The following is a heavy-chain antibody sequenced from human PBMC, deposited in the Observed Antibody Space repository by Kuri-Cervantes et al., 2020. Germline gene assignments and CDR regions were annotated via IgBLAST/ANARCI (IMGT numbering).Heavy chain of an antibody. D-gene: IGHD3-10*01. CDR2: IIPIFGTA. CDR1: GGTFSSYA. Sequence: SVKVSCKASGGTFSSYAISWVRQAPGQGLEWMGGIIPIFGTASYAQKFQGRVTITADESTSTAYMELSSLRSEDTAVYYCARDLRPYYGSGSYYNGDPAYWGQGTLVTVSS. V-gene: IGHV1-69*13. CDR3: ARDLRPYYGSGSYYNGDPAY. J-gene: IGHJ4*02.